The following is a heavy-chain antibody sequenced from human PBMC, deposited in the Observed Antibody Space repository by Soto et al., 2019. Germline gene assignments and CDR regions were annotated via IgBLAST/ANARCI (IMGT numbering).Heavy chain of an antibody. CDR3: ARDYGVRAFDI. V-gene: IGHV1-8*01. J-gene: IGHJ3*02. CDR1: GYTFTSYD. Sequence: GASVKVSCKASGYTFTSYDINWVRQATGQGLEWMGWMNPNSGNTGYAQKFQGRVTMTRNTSISTAYMKQSSLRSEDTAVYYCARDYGVRAFDIWGQGTMVTVSS. CDR2: MNPNSGNT. D-gene: IGHD4-17*01.